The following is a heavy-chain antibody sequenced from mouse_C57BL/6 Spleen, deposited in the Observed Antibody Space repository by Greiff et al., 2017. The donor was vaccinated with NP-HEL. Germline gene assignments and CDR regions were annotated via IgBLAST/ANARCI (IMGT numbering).Heavy chain of an antibody. CDR1: GFSLTSYG. CDR2: IWSGGST. D-gene: IGHD1-1*01. Sequence: QVQLKQSGPGLVQPSQSLSITCTVSGFSLTSYGVHWVRQSPGKGLEWLGVIWSGGSTDYNAAFISRLSISKDNSKSQVFFKMNSLQADDTAIYYCASHYGSSLYYAMDYWGQGTSVTVSS. V-gene: IGHV2-2*01. J-gene: IGHJ4*01. CDR3: ASHYGSSLYYAMDY.